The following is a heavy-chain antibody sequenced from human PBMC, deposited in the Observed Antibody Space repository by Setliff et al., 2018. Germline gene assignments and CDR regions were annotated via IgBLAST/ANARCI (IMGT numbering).Heavy chain of an antibody. CDR1: ADSISSSSQY. CDR2: VHHSGSL. V-gene: IGHV4-39*06. CDR3: ARLSWNGLRYYGLDV. Sequence: SETLSLTCSVSADSISSSSQYWGLIRQPPGKGLEWVGGVHHSGSLYYNPSLKSRVSISLDTSKKQFTLKLSSVTAADTAVYYCARLSWNGLRYYGLDVWGQGTTVTVS. D-gene: IGHD3-3*01. J-gene: IGHJ6*02.